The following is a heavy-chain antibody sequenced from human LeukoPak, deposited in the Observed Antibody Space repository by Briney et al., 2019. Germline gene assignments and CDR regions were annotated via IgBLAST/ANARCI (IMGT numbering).Heavy chain of an antibody. CDR3: ARRPFPDYCSGGSCYDWFDP. V-gene: IGHV4-38-2*02. J-gene: IGHJ5*02. Sequence: SETLSLTCTVSSYSISSGYYWGWIRQPPGKGLEWIGSIYHSGSTYYNPSLKSRVTISVDTSKNQFSLKLSSVTAADTAVYYCARRPFPDYCSGGSCYDWFDPWGQGTLVTVSS. CDR2: IYHSGST. CDR1: SYSISSGYY. D-gene: IGHD2-15*01.